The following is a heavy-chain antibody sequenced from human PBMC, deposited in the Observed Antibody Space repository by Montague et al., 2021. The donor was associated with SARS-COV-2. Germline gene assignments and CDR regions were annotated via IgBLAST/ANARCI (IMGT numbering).Heavy chain of an antibody. CDR1: GGPISTYY. CDR2: IDYSGST. CDR3: ARHRRYDVVTYYPDF. V-gene: IGHV4-59*08. Sequence: SETLSLTCTVSGGPISTYYWNWIRQFPGKGLEWIGYIDYSGSTNYNPSLKSRVTISVHTSRNQLSLNVKSVTAADTTVYYCARHRRYDVVTYYPDFWGQGILVTVSS. J-gene: IGHJ4*02. D-gene: IGHD3-9*01.